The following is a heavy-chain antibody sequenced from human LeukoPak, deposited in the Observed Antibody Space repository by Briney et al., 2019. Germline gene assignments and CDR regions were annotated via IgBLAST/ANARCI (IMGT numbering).Heavy chain of an antibody. CDR3: ARAISDYVWGSYRQRYYYYYMDV. Sequence: KPSETLSLTCAVYGRSFSGYYWSWIRQPPGKGLEWIGEINHSGSTNYNPSLKSRVTISVDTSKNQFSLKLSSVTAADTAVYYCARAISDYVWGSYRQRYYYYYMDVWGKGTTVTVSS. D-gene: IGHD3-16*02. CDR1: GRSFSGYY. J-gene: IGHJ6*03. CDR2: INHSGST. V-gene: IGHV4-34*01.